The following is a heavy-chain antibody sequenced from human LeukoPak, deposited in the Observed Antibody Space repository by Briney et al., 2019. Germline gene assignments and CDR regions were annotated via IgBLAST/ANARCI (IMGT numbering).Heavy chain of an antibody. CDR2: IYYTGDT. V-gene: IGHV4-59*08. J-gene: IGHJ4*02. D-gene: IGHD6-13*01. CDR1: GGSISPYY. Sequence: SETLSLTCSVSGGSISPYYWSSIRQPPGKGMEWIAYIYYTGDTNYNPSLKSRVTISVDTSKNQFSLTLSSVTAADTAVYYCARHHPKGYSSAWYYFDFWGRGSLVTVSS. CDR3: ARHHPKGYSSAWYYFDF.